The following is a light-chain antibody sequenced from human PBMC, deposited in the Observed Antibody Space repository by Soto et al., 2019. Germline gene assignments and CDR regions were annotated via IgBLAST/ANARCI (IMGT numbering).Light chain of an antibody. J-gene: IGKJ1*01. Sequence: DIQMTQSPSSLSASVGDRVTITCRASQSISIYLNWYQQKPGKAPNLLIYAASTLQSGVPSRFSGSGSGSGFTLTISSLQPEDFATYYCQQSYITPRTFGLGTKVEIK. V-gene: IGKV1-39*01. CDR1: QSISIY. CDR2: AAS. CDR3: QQSYITPRT.